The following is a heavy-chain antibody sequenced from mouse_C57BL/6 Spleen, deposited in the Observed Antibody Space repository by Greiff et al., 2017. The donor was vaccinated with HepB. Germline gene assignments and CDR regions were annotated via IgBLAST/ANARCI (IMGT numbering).Heavy chain of an antibody. CDR2: IDPSDSYT. V-gene: IGHV1-69*01. Sequence: VQLQQSGAELVMPGASVKLSCKASGYTFTSYWMHWVKQRPGQGLEWIGEIDPSDSYTNYNQKFKGKSTLTVDKSSSTAYMQLSSLTSEDSAVYYCARRERSLWDYWGQGTTLTVSS. CDR1: GYTFTSYW. J-gene: IGHJ2*01. CDR3: ARRERSLWDY.